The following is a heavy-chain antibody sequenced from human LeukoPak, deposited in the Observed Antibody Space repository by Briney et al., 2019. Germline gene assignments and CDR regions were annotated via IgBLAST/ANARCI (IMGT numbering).Heavy chain of an antibody. CDR1: GGSFSGYY. CDR3: ASVGDFDWSLGY. Sequence: SETLSLTCAVYGGSFSGYYWSWIRQPPGKGLEWIGYIYYSGSTNYNPSLKSRVTISVDTSKNQFSLKLSSVTAADTAVYYCASVGDFDWSLGYWGQGTLVTVSS. D-gene: IGHD3-9*01. V-gene: IGHV4-59*01. CDR2: IYYSGST. J-gene: IGHJ4*02.